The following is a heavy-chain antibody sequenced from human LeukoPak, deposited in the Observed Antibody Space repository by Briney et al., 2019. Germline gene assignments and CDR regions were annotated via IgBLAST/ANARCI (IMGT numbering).Heavy chain of an antibody. CDR2: MNPNSGNT. CDR3: ARGHSGRGAFDI. V-gene: IGHV1-8*01. CDR1: GYTFTSYD. J-gene: IGHJ3*02. Sequence: ASVMVSCKASGYTFTSYDINWVRQDTGQGLEWMGWMNPNSGNTGYAQKFQGRVTMTRNTSISTASMELSSLRSEDTAVYYCARGHSGRGAFDIWGQGTMVTVSS. D-gene: IGHD1-26*01.